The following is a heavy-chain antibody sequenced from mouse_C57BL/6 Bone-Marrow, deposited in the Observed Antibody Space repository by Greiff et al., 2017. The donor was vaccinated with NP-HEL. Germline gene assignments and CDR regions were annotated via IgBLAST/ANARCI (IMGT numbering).Heavy chain of an antibody. CDR3: ARSRGLRRNAMDY. CDR1: GYAFSSSW. Sequence: QVQLQQSGPELVKPGASVKISCKASGYAFSSSWMNWVKQRPGKGLEWIGRIYPGDGDTNYNGKFKGKATLTADKSSSTAYMRLSSLTSEDSAVYFCARSRGLRRNAMDYWGQGTSVTVSS. CDR2: IYPGDGDT. D-gene: IGHD2-4*01. V-gene: IGHV1-82*01. J-gene: IGHJ4*01.